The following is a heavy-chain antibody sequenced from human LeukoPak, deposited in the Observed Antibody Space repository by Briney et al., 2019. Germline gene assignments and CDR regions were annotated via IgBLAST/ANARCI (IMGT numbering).Heavy chain of an antibody. CDR1: GFTFSSYT. J-gene: IGHJ6*03. CDR3: AKGVSTFGGVIVSNYYMDV. Sequence: TGRSLRLSCTASGFTFSSYTMHWVRRAPGKGLEWVAFIRYDGSNKYYADSVKGRFTISRDNSKNTLYLQMNSLRAEDTAVYYCAKGVSTFGGVIVSNYYMDVWGKGTTVTISS. CDR2: IRYDGSNK. D-gene: IGHD3-16*02. V-gene: IGHV3-30*02.